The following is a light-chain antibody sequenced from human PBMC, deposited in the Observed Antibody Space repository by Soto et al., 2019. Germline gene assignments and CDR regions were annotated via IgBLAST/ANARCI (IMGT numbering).Light chain of an antibody. CDR3: CSYAGDSTYV. CDR1: RGDVGNYNL. V-gene: IGLV2-23*01. CDR2: EGT. J-gene: IGLJ1*01. Sequence: QSALTRPASVSGSPGQSITISCTGTRGDVGNYNLVSWYQQHPGKAPKLMIYEGTRRPSGVSSRFSGSKSGNTASLTISGLQAEDEADYFCCSYAGDSTYVFGTGTKLTVL.